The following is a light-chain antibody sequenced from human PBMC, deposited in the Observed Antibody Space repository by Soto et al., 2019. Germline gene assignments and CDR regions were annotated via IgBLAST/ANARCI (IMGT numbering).Light chain of an antibody. CDR1: SSDIGAYNY. J-gene: IGLJ3*02. V-gene: IGLV2-8*01. Sequence: QSALTQPPSASGCPGQSVTISCTGTSSDIGAYNYVSWYQQHPGKAPKLMIHEVSKRPSGVPDRFSGSKSGNTASLTVSGLQAEDEADYYCSSYAGSNDRWVFGGGTKVTVL. CDR2: EVS. CDR3: SSYAGSNDRWV.